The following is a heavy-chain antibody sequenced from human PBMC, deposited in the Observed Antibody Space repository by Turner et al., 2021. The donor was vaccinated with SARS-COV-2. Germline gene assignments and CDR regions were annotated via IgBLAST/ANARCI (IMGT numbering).Heavy chain of an antibody. Sequence: EVQLMETGGGLIQPGGSLRLSCAASGLTVSSNYMNWVRQAPGKGLEWVSVIYSGGSTYYADSVKGRFTISRDNSKNTLYLQMNSLRAEDTAVYYCARDLGTYAMDVWGQGTTVTVSS. CDR2: IYSGGST. J-gene: IGHJ6*02. CDR3: ARDLGTYAMDV. V-gene: IGHV3-53*02. D-gene: IGHD6-13*01. CDR1: GLTVSSNY.